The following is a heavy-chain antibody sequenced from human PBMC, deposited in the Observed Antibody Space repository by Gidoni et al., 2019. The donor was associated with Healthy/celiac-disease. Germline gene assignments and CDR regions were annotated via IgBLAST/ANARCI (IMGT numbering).Heavy chain of an antibody. CDR1: VGSSSSGDYY. D-gene: IGHD6-19*01. Sequence: QVQLQESGPRLVKPAQTLTLTCPVAVGSSSSGDYYWRWTRQPPGNGLEWIGYIYYSGSTYYNPSLKSRVTISVDTSKIQFSLKLSSVADADTAVYYCARVSGVAADDAFDIWGQGTMVTVPS. CDR2: IYYSGST. J-gene: IGHJ3*02. V-gene: IGHV4-30-4*01. CDR3: ARVSGVAADDAFDI.